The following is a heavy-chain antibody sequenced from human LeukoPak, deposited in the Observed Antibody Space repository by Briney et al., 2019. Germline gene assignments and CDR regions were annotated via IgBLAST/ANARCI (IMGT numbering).Heavy chain of an antibody. CDR1: GYTLSNYG. J-gene: IGHJ1*01. CDR2: SSPYKGKT. D-gene: IGHD3-16*02. Sequence: GASVKVSCKASGYTLSNYGISWVRQAPGQGLEWMGWSSPYKGKTNYAQKLQGRVTMTTDTSTSTAYMELRSLRSDDTAMYYCARGLLTFRGVIGGPQALEYFQHWGQGTLVTVSS. V-gene: IGHV1-18*01. CDR3: ARGLLTFRGVIGGPQALEYFQH.